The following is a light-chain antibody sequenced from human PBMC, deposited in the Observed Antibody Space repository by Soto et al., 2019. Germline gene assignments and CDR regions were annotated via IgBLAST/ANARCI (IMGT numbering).Light chain of an antibody. CDR1: SSDVGGYDY. CDR3: SSYAGSNTFV. CDR2: DVS. J-gene: IGLJ1*01. Sequence: QSVLTQPPSASGSPGQSVTISCTGTSSDVGGYDYVSWHQHHPGKAPKLMLYDVSKRPSGVPDRFSGSKSGNTASLTVSGPQAEDEADYYCSSYAGSNTFVFGTGTKVTVL. V-gene: IGLV2-8*01.